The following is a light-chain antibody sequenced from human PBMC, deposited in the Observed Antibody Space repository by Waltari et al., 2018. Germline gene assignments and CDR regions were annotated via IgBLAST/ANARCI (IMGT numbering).Light chain of an antibody. CDR2: AAS. CDR1: QGFSNY. J-gene: IGKJ1*01. CDR3: QQLNTYPRT. Sequence: DIQLTQSPSFLSASVGDRVTITCRASQGFSNYLAWYQQKPGKAPKLLIYAASTLQSGVPSRFSGSGSGTEFTLTISSLQPEDRATYYCQQLNTYPRTFGPGTKVEI. V-gene: IGKV1-9*01.